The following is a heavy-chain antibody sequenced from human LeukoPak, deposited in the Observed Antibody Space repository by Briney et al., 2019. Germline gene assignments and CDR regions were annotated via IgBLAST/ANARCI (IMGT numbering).Heavy chain of an antibody. Sequence: PSETLSLTCAVSGYSISSGYYWGWIRQPPGKGLEWIGSIYHSGSTYYNPSLKSRVTISVDTSKNQFSLKLSSVTAADTGVYYCAGYVVVIDYWGQGTLVTVSS. CDR1: GYSISSGYY. CDR3: AGYVVVIDY. J-gene: IGHJ4*02. CDR2: IYHSGST. V-gene: IGHV4-38-2*01. D-gene: IGHD2-21*01.